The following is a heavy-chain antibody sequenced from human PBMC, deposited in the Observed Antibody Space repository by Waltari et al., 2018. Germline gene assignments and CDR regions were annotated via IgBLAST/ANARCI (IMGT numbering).Heavy chain of an antibody. J-gene: IGHJ4*02. V-gene: IGHV3-30*18. Sequence: QVQLVESGGGVVQPGRSLRLSCAASGFTFSSYGMHWVRQAPGKGLEWVAVIWYDGSNKYYADSVKGRFTISRDNSKNTLYLQMNSLRAEDTAMYYCAKGSSWLVDYWGQGTLVTVSS. D-gene: IGHD6-13*01. CDR3: AKGSSWLVDY. CDR2: IWYDGSNK. CDR1: GFTFSSYG.